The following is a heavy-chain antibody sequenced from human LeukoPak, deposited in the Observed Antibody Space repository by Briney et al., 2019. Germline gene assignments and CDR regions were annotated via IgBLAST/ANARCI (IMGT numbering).Heavy chain of an antibody. V-gene: IGHV4-39*07. CDR2: IYYSATT. CDR3: ARVPTVTFFDY. CDR1: GGSISSGGYS. D-gene: IGHD4-17*01. Sequence: SETLSLTCAVSGGSISSGGYSWSWIRQPPGKGLEWIGSIYYSATTYYNPSLKSRVTISVDTSKNQFSLKLSSVTAADTAVYYCARVPTVTFFDYWGQGTLVTVSS. J-gene: IGHJ4*02.